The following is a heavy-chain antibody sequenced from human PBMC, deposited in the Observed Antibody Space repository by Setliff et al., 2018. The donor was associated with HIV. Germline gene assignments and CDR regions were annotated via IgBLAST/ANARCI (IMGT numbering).Heavy chain of an antibody. J-gene: IGHJ6*03. CDR3: ARRTAPPSGFYSHYYLDV. Sequence: SETLSLTCTVSGGSISSDTFYWSWIRQPAGKGLEWIGHVYARGNTNYNPSLKSRVTTSVDTSKNQFSLKLSSVTAADTAVYYCARRTAPPSGFYSHYYLDVWGKGTTVTVSS. V-gene: IGHV4-61*09. D-gene: IGHD6-6*01. CDR2: VYARGNT. CDR1: GGSISSDTFY.